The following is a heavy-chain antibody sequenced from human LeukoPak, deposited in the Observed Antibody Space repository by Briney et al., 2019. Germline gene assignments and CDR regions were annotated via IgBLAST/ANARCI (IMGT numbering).Heavy chain of an antibody. CDR3: ARADILTGYYTDYWYFDL. D-gene: IGHD3-9*01. Sequence: SVKVSCKASGGTFSSYAISWVRQAPGQGLEWMGGIIPIFGTANYAQKFQGRVTITADESTSTAYMELSSLRSEDTAVYYCARADILTGYYTDYWYFDLWGRGTLVTVSS. CDR1: GGTFSSYA. V-gene: IGHV1-69*13. J-gene: IGHJ2*01. CDR2: IIPIFGTA.